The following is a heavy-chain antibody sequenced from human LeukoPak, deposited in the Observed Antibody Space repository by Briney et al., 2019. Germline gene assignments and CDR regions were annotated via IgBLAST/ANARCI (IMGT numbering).Heavy chain of an antibody. CDR2: IYYSGST. Sequence: SETLSLTCTVSGGSISSSSYYWGWIRQPPGKGLKWIGSIYYSGSTYYNPSLKSRVTISVDTSKNQFSLKLSSVTAADTAVYYCARQAHYYGSGSFHWFDPWGQGTLVTVSS. D-gene: IGHD3-10*01. CDR3: ARQAHYYGSGSFHWFDP. CDR1: GGSISSSSYY. J-gene: IGHJ5*02. V-gene: IGHV4-39*01.